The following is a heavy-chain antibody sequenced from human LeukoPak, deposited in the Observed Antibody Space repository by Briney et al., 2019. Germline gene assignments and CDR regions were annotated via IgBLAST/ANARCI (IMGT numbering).Heavy chain of an antibody. D-gene: IGHD2-2*01. Sequence: SETLSLTCTVSGGSISSYYWSWIWQPPGKGLEWIGYIYYSGSTTYNPSLKSRVTISVDTSKNQFSLKLSSVTAADTAVYYCALEADCSSTSCYLEYWGQGTLVTVSS. V-gene: IGHV4-59*12. CDR1: GGSISSYY. CDR2: IYYSGST. CDR3: ALEADCSSTSCYLEY. J-gene: IGHJ4*02.